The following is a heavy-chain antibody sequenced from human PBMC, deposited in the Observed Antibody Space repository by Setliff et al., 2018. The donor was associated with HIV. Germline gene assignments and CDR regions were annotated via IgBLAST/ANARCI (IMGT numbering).Heavy chain of an antibody. CDR3: AKDSIGWSSSSLFDY. D-gene: IGHD6-6*01. V-gene: IGHV3-23*01. Sequence: GGSLRLSCAASAFTFGSYAMSWVRQAPGKGLEWVAAISGRGGSTYYADSVKGRFTISRDNSKNTLYLQMNSLRAEDSAVYYCAKDSIGWSSSSLFDYWGQGTLVTVSS. CDR1: AFTFGSYA. J-gene: IGHJ4*02. CDR2: ISGRGGST.